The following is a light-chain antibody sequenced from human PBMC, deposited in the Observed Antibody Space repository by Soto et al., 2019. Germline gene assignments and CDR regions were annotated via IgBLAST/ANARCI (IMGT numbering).Light chain of an antibody. Sequence: EIVLTQSPGTLSLSPGERATLSCRASQSVSSSYLAWYQQKPGQAPRLLLYDASSRATGIPDRFSGSGPGTDLTLTNSRLEPEDFAVYYCHHSGSLPPKYPLGQGTQLEI. CDR3: HHSGSLPPKYP. CDR1: QSVSSSY. CDR2: DAS. J-gene: IGKJ2*01. V-gene: IGKV3-20*01.